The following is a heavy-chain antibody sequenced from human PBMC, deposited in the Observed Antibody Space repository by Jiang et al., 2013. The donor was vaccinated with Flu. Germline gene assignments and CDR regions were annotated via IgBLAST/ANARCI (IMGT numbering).Heavy chain of an antibody. D-gene: IGHD3-10*01. CDR3: SRDLVRDVIIIPSGYCDY. J-gene: IGHJ4*02. V-gene: IGHV3-49*03. Sequence: SCIGSGFTFGDYGMNWFRQAPGKGAGVGRVSFGSKLYGARREYAASVRGRFTISRDDSKSVAYLQMNSLKTEDTALYYCSRDLVRDVIIIPSGYCDYWGQGALVTVSS. CDR1: GFTFGDYG. CDR2: FGSKLYGARR.